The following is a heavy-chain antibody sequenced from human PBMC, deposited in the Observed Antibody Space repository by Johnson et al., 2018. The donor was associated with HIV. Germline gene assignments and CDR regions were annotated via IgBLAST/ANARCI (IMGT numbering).Heavy chain of an antibody. CDR2: IYSGGYT. Sequence: VQLVESGGGLVQPGGSRRLSCAASGFTVSINYMSWVRQAPGKGLEWVSVIYSGGYTYYADSVQGRFTISRDNSKNTLYLQMNNLRAEDTAVYYCARGLAMGQDAFDIWGQGTMVTVSS. D-gene: IGHD1-26*01. CDR3: ARGLAMGQDAFDI. V-gene: IGHV3-53*03. CDR1: GFTVSINY. J-gene: IGHJ3*02.